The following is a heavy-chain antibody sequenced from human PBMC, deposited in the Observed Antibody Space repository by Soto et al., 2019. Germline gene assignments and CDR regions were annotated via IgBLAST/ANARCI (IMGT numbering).Heavy chain of an antibody. V-gene: IGHV3-33*01. J-gene: IGHJ4*02. CDR2: IWYDGSNK. CDR3: AREWGDIVVVPAAELDY. D-gene: IGHD2-2*01. CDR1: GFTFSSYG. Sequence: LRLSCAASGFTFSSYGMHWVRQAPGKGLEWVAVIWYDGSNKCYADSVKGRFTISRDNSKNTLYLQMNSLRAEDTAVYYCAREWGDIVVVPAAELDYWGQGTLVTVSS.